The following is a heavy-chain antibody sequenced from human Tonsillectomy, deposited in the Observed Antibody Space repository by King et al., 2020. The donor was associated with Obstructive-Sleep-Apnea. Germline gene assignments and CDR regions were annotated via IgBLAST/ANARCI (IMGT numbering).Heavy chain of an antibody. CDR2: ISYDGSNK. V-gene: IGHV3-30*18. D-gene: IGHD1-26*01. Sequence: VQLVESGGGVVQPGRSLRLSCAASGFTFSSYGMHWVRQAPGKGLEWVAVISYDGSNKYYADSVKGRFTISRDNSKNTLYLQMNSLRAEDTAVYYCAKTGGSQDYRGQGTLVTVSS. CDR3: AKTGGSQDY. CDR1: GFTFSSYG. J-gene: IGHJ4*02.